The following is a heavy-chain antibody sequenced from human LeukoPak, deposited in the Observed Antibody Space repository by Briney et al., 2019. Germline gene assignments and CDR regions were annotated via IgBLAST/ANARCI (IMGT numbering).Heavy chain of an antibody. J-gene: IGHJ4*02. CDR1: GFTFSSYE. D-gene: IGHD3-22*01. V-gene: IGHV3-48*03. CDR3: ARGPLWDYYDSSGPFHY. CDR2: ISSSGSTI. Sequence: GGSLRLSCAASGFTFSSYEMNWVRQAPGKGLEWVSYISSSGSTIYYADSVKGRFTISRDNAKNSLYLQMNSLRAEDTAVYYCARGPLWDYYDSSGPFHYWGQGTLVTVSS.